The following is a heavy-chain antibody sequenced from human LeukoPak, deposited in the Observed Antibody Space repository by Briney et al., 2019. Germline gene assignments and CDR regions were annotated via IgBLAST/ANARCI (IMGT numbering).Heavy chain of an antibody. CDR2: INYNGNVN. D-gene: IGHD1-20*01. Sequence: GGSLRLSCAASGFTFSSYWMNWARQAPGKGLEWVASINYNGNVNYYVDSVKGRFTISRDNAKNSLYLQMSNLRAEDTAVYYCAKEGYNWRQIDYWGQGTPVTVSS. V-gene: IGHV3-7*01. CDR3: AKEGYNWRQIDY. J-gene: IGHJ4*02. CDR1: GFTFSSYW.